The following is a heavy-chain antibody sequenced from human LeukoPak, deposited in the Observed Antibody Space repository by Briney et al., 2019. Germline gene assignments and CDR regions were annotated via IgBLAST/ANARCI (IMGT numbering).Heavy chain of an antibody. CDR2: IYYSGST. J-gene: IGHJ4*02. V-gene: IGHV4-31*03. CDR3: ARGRDSSGYYYSPPSD. CDR1: GGSISSGGYY. D-gene: IGHD3-22*01. Sequence: SETLSLTCTVSGGSISSGGYYWSWIRQHPGKGLEWIGYIYYSGSTYYNPSLKSRVTISVDTSKNQFSLKLSSVAAADTAVYYCARGRDSSGYYYSPPSDWGQGTLVTVSS.